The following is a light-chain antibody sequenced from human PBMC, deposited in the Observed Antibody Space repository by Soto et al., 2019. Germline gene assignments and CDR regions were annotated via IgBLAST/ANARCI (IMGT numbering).Light chain of an antibody. V-gene: IGKV3-15*01. J-gene: IGKJ2*01. Sequence: EIVMTQSPATLSVSPGERATLSCRASQSVSSYLAWYQRKPGQAPRLLIYGASTRATGIPARFSGSGSGTEFTLTISSLQSEDFAVYYCQQYNNWPPKYTFGQGTKLEIK. CDR2: GAS. CDR3: QQYNNWPPKYT. CDR1: QSVSSY.